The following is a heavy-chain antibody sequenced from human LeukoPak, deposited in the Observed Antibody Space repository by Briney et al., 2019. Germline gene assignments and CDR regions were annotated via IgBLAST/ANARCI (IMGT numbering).Heavy chain of an antibody. V-gene: IGHV1-8*01. CDR2: MNPNSGNT. CDR3: ARESYCSGGSCYMVDAFDI. D-gene: IGHD2-15*01. CDR1: GYTFTSYD. J-gene: IGHJ3*02. Sequence: ASVKVSCKASGYTFTSYDINWVRQATGQGLEWMGWMNPNSGNTGYAQKFQGRVTMTRNTSISTAYMELSSLRSEDTAVYYCARESYCSGGSCYMVDAFDIWGQGTMVTVSS.